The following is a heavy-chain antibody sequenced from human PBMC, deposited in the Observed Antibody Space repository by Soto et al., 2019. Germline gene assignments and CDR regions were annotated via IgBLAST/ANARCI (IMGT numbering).Heavy chain of an antibody. J-gene: IGHJ4*02. D-gene: IGHD4-17*01. CDR2: IYYSGTT. V-gene: IGHV4-59*01. Sequence: SETLSLTCTVSGGSISTYYWSWIRQPPGKGLEWIGYIYYSGTTKYNPSLKSRVTISVDTSKNHFSLKLSSVTAADTAVYYCTRVGGYYGDYLKFDYWGQGALVTVSS. CDR3: TRVGGYYGDYLKFDY. CDR1: GGSISTYY.